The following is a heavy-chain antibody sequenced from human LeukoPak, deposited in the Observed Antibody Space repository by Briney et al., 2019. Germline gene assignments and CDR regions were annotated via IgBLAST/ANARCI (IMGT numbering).Heavy chain of an antibody. Sequence: GGSLRLSCATSGFTFDDYGMSWVRQAPGKGLEWVSGINWNGGSTGYADSVKGRFTISRDNSKNTLYLQMNSLRAEDTAVYYCAKDYYYDSSGYFDIWGQGTMVTVSS. D-gene: IGHD3-22*01. CDR2: INWNGGST. CDR1: GFTFDDYG. CDR3: AKDYYYDSSGYFDI. V-gene: IGHV3-20*04. J-gene: IGHJ3*02.